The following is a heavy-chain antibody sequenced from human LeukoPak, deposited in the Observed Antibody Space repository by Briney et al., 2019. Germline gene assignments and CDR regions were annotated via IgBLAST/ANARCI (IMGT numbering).Heavy chain of an antibody. D-gene: IGHD1-26*01. J-gene: IGHJ5*02. V-gene: IGHV4-4*09. CDR1: GGSISSYY. Sequence: SETLSLTCTDSGGSISSYYWSWIREPPGKGLEWIGYIYSSGSTNYNPSLKSRVTISVDTSKNQFSLKLSSVTAADTAVYYCARHRVGVTLFDPWGQGTLVTVSS. CDR2: IYSSGST. CDR3: ARHRVGVTLFDP.